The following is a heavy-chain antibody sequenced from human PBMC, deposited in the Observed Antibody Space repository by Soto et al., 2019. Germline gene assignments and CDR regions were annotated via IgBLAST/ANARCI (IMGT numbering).Heavy chain of an antibody. V-gene: IGHV3-43*01. D-gene: IGHD3-16*01. J-gene: IGHJ3*01. CDR2: VSWDSGNR. CDR3: VKGASGPGFVFDL. CDR1: GFTFDDYT. Sequence: PGGSLRLSCAASGFTFDDYTMHWVRQRPGKGLEWVSLVSWDSGNRIYADSVQGRFTISRDNSNSSLFLQMNSLRTEDTAVYFCVKGASGPGFVFDLRGLGTTVTVSS.